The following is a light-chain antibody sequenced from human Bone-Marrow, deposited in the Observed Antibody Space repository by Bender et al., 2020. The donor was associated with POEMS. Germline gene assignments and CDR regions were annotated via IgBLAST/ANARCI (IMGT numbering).Light chain of an antibody. CDR2: EDT. V-gene: IGLV2-14*01. CDR3: SSYEGNNIFVV. CDR1: NNDIGPYDY. Sequence: QSALTQPASVSGSPGQSITISCTGSNNDIGPYDYVSWYQQHPGTAPKLIIYEDTRRPSGVSDRFSGSKSGNTASLSISGLQAEDEGDYYCSSYEGNNIFVVFGGGTKLTVL. J-gene: IGLJ2*01.